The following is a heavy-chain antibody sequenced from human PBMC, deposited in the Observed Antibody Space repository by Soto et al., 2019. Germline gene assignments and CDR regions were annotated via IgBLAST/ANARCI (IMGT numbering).Heavy chain of an antibody. CDR1: GYTFTRYD. D-gene: IGHD6-25*01. CDR2: MNPNRGNT. J-gene: IGHJ5*02. CDR3: ARGRGYSNP. V-gene: IGHV1-8*01. Sequence: QVQLVQSGAEVKKPGASVKVSCKASGYTFTRYDISWVRQATGQGLEWMGWMNPNRGNTGYAQKFQGRVTMTRDTSISTAYLELRSLRSEDTAVYYCARGRGYSNPWGQGTLVTVSS.